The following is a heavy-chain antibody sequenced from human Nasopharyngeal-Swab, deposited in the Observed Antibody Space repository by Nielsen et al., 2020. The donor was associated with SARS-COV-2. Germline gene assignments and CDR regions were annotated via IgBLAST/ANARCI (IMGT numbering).Heavy chain of an antibody. CDR2: FRRKGNNYAT. CDR3: ARCGGGCYSGRDY. V-gene: IGHV3-73*01. D-gene: IGHD2-15*01. Sequence: GESLKISCAASGFTFSDSAIHWVRHASGKGLEWVGRFRRKGNNYATAYSVPVKGRFIIFRDEQTNTAYLQMNSLKTEDTAMYYCARCGGGCYSGRDYWGQRTLVTVSS. J-gene: IGHJ4*02. CDR1: GFTFSDSA.